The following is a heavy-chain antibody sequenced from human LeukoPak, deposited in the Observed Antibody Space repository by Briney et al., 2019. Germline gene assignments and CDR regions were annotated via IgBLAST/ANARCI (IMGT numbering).Heavy chain of an antibody. D-gene: IGHD3-22*01. V-gene: IGHV3-23*01. CDR2: TSGSGGST. J-gene: IGHJ3*02. CDR3: AGRNYYDSSGSDAFDI. CDR1: GFTFSSYA. Sequence: GGSLRLSCAASGFTFSSYAMSWVRQAPGKGLEWVSATSGSGGSTYYADSVKGRFTISRDNSKNTLYLQMNSLRAEDTAVYYCAGRNYYDSSGSDAFDIWGQGTMVTVSS.